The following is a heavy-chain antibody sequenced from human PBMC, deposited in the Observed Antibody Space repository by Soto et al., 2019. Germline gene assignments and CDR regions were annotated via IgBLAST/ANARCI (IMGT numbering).Heavy chain of an antibody. CDR3: ARDHMSEHYDFWSGYYISYYYYYMDV. Sequence: PGGSLRLSCAASGFTFSSYSMNWVRQAPGKGLEWFSSISSSSSYIYYADSVKGRFTISRDNAKNSLYLQMNSLRAEDTAVYYCARDHMSEHYDFWSGYYISYYYYYMDVWGKGTTVTVSS. V-gene: IGHV3-21*01. CDR1: GFTFSSYS. CDR2: ISSSSSYI. D-gene: IGHD3-3*01. J-gene: IGHJ6*03.